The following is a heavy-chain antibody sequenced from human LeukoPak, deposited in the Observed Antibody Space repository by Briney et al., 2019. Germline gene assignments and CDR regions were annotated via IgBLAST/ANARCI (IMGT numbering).Heavy chain of an antibody. CDR3: ARVYCSGGSCYYYYYYYMDV. J-gene: IGHJ6*03. V-gene: IGHV4-38-2*02. CDR1: GYSISSGYY. Sequence: SETLSLTCTVSGYSISSGYYWGWIRQPPGKGLEWIGSIYHSGSTYYNPSLKSRVTISVDTSKNQFSLKLSSVTAADTAVYYCARVYCSGGSCYYYYYYYMDVWGKGTTVTVSS. D-gene: IGHD2-15*01. CDR2: IYHSGST.